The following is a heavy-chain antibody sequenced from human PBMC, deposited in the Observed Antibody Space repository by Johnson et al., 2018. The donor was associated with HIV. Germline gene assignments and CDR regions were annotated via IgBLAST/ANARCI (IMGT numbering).Heavy chain of an antibody. CDR2: IGTAGDT. CDR3: ARDRGGGSYHDAFDI. J-gene: IGHJ3*02. CDR1: GFTFSSYD. V-gene: IGHV3-13*01. Sequence: VQLVESGGGLVQPGGSLRLSCAASGFTFSSYDMHWVRQATGKGLEWVSAIGTAGDTYYPGSVKGRFTISRDNSKNTLYLQMNSLRAEDTAVYYCARDRGGGSYHDAFDIWGQGTMVIVSS. D-gene: IGHD1-26*01.